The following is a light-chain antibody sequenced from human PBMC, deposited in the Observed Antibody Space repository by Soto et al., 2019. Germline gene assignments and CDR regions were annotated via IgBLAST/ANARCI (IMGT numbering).Light chain of an antibody. CDR1: QSVGIN. Sequence: EIVLTQSPATLSLSPGERATLSCRASQSVGINLAWYQHKPGQAPRLLIYGASSRATGIPDRFSGSGSGTDFTLTISRLEPEDFAVYYCQQYGSSPQTFGQGTMVDIK. J-gene: IGKJ1*01. V-gene: IGKV3-20*01. CDR3: QQYGSSPQT. CDR2: GAS.